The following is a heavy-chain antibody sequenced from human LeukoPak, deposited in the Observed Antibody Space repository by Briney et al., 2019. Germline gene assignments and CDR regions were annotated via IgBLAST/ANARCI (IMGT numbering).Heavy chain of an antibody. V-gene: IGHV4-59*12. J-gene: IGHJ5*02. Sequence: SETLSLTCTVSGGSISSYYWSWIRQPPGKGLEWIGYIYYSGSTNYNPSLKSRVTISVDTSKNQFSLKLSSVTAADTAVYYCARGQEDDYVWGSYPLNWFDPWGQGTLVTVSS. D-gene: IGHD3-16*02. CDR3: ARGQEDDYVWGSYPLNWFDP. CDR1: GGSISSYY. CDR2: IYYSGST.